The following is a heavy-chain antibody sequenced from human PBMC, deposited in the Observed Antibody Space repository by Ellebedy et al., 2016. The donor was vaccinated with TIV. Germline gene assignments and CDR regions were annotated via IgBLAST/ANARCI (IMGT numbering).Heavy chain of an antibody. CDR1: GYTFTSYG. J-gene: IGHJ4*02. CDR2: ISAYNGNT. Sequence: ASVKVSCXASGYTFTSYGISWVRQAPGQGLEWMGWISAYNGNTNYAQKLQGRVTMTTDTSTSTAYMELRSLRSDDTAVYYCARESGDLASGWYWVFDYWGQGTLVTVSS. V-gene: IGHV1-18*01. D-gene: IGHD6-19*01. CDR3: ARESGDLASGWYWVFDY.